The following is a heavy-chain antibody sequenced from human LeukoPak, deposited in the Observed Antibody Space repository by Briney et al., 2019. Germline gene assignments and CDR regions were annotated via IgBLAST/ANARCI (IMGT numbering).Heavy chain of an antibody. D-gene: IGHD2-15*01. CDR3: AKGYCTGASCYVLDS. CDR2: INPSVSST. Sequence: GASVKVSCKASGYDFTTNYIHWVRQAPGQGIEWMGTINPSVSSTTYGQRFRGRVTMTRDTSTATVYMDLGSLTSEDTAIYYCAKGYCTGASCYVLDSWGQGTLVTVSS. J-gene: IGHJ4*02. CDR1: GYDFTTNY. V-gene: IGHV1-46*01.